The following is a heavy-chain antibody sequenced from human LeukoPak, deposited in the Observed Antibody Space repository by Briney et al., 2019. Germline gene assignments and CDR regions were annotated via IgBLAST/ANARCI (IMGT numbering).Heavy chain of an antibody. CDR3: ARDRPVLRFLEWLLN. V-gene: IGHV3-23*01. CDR2: ISGSGGST. Sequence: GGSLRLSCAASGFTFSSYAMSWVRQAPGKGLEWVSAISGSGGSTYYADSVKGRFTISRDNSKNTLYLQMNSLRAEDTAVYYCARDRPVLRFLEWLLNWGQGTLVTASS. CDR1: GFTFSSYA. D-gene: IGHD3-3*01. J-gene: IGHJ4*02.